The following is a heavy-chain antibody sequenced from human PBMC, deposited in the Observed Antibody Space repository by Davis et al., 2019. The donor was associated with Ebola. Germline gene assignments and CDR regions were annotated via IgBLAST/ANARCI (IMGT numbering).Heavy chain of an antibody. CDR2: IDWDDDK. Sequence: SGPTLVKPTQTLTLTCTFSGFSLSTSGVGVGWIRQPPGKALEWPARIDWDDDKFYSTSLKTRLTISKDTSKNQVVLTMTNMDPVDTATYYCAHAKARYYYDSSGYYSYYYFDYWGQGTLVTVSS. CDR1: GFSLSTSGVG. CDR3: AHAKARYYYDSSGYYSYYYFDY. V-gene: IGHV2-70*12. D-gene: IGHD3-22*01. J-gene: IGHJ4*02.